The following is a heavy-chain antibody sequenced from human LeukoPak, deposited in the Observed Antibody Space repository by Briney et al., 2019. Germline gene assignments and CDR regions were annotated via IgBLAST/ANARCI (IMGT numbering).Heavy chain of an antibody. CDR3: ARGSDYDYIWGSYRHACFDY. D-gene: IGHD3-16*02. Sequence: PSETLSLTCAIYGGSFSGYYWSWIRQPPGKGLEWIGEINHSGSTNYNPSLKSRVTISVDTSKNQFSLKLSSVTAADTAVYYCARGSDYDYIWGSYRHACFDYWGQGTLVTVSS. V-gene: IGHV4-34*01. J-gene: IGHJ4*02. CDR1: GGSFSGYY. CDR2: INHSGST.